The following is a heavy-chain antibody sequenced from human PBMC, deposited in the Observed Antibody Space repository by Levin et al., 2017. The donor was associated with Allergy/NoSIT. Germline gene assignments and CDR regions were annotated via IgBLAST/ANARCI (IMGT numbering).Heavy chain of an antibody. Sequence: TGGSLRLSCAASGFTFSDYYMSWIRQAPGKGLEWVSYISSSGSTIYYADSVKGRFTISRDNAKNSLYLQMNSLRAEDTAVYYCARTVLTGTTLYYFDYWGQGTLVTVSS. V-gene: IGHV3-11*01. J-gene: IGHJ4*02. CDR2: ISSSGSTI. CDR3: ARTVLTGTTLYYFDY. D-gene: IGHD1-7*01. CDR1: GFTFSDYY.